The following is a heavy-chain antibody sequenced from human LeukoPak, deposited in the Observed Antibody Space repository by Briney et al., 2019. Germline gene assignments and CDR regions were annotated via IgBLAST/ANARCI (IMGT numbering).Heavy chain of an antibody. CDR3: AKPKLLWFGELLYFDY. D-gene: IGHD3-10*01. Sequence: GRSLRLSCAASGFTFSSYGMHWVRQAPGKGLEWVAVISYDGSNKYYADSVKGRFTISRDNSKNTLYLQMNSLRAEDTAVYYCAKPKLLWFGELLYFDYWGQGTLVTVPS. CDR2: ISYDGSNK. V-gene: IGHV3-30*18. J-gene: IGHJ4*02. CDR1: GFTFSSYG.